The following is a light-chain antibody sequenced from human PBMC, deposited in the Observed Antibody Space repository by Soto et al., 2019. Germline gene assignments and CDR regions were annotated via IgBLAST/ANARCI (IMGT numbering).Light chain of an antibody. J-gene: IGKJ2*01. V-gene: IGKV2-30*02. CDR1: QSLVHSDGNTY. CDR2: KVS. Sequence: DVVMTKSPLSLPVTLGQPASISCRSSQSLVHSDGNTYLNWYHQRPGQSPRRLIYKVSNRHSGVLDRFRGSGSGTDFALKISGGEAEDVGVYFCMQATHGPPMYTFGQGTNLELK. CDR3: MQATHGPPMYT.